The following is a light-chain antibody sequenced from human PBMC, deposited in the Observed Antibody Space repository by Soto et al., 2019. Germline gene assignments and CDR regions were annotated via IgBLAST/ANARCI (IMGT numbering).Light chain of an antibody. CDR2: DVS. J-gene: IGLJ2*01. CDR1: SSDVGGYNY. Sequence: QSVLTQPRSVSGSPGQSVTISCTGTSSDVGGYNYVSWYRQHPGKAPKLMIYDVSKRPSGVPDRFSGSKSGNTASLTISGLQAEDEADYYCCSYAGSYTFEVFGGGTKLTVL. CDR3: CSYAGSYTFEV. V-gene: IGLV2-11*01.